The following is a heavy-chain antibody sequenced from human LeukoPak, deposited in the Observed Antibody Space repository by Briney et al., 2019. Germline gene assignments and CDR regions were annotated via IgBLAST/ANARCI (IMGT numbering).Heavy chain of an antibody. Sequence: QTGGSLRLSCAASGFTFSSYWMHWVRQAPGKGLVWVSRINSDGSSTSYADSVKGRFTISRDNAKNTLYLQMNSLRAEDTAVYYCAKGRKRGNLNYYYYYMDVWGKGTTVTVSS. CDR1: GFTFSSYW. CDR2: INSDGSST. V-gene: IGHV3-74*01. J-gene: IGHJ6*03. D-gene: IGHD1-14*01. CDR3: AKGRKRGNLNYYYYYMDV.